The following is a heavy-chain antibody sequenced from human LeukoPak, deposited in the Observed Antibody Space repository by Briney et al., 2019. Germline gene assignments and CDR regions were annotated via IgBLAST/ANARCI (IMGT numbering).Heavy chain of an antibody. Sequence: PSETLSLTCIVSGGSISSYYWSWIRQPPGKGLEWIGSIYYSGSAYYNPSLKSRVTISIDTSKNHFSLKLSSVTAADTAVYYCARSGSGSYSTDYWGQGTLVTVSS. V-gene: IGHV4-59*12. J-gene: IGHJ4*02. CDR1: GGSISSYY. CDR3: ARSGSGSYSTDY. D-gene: IGHD3-10*01. CDR2: IYYSGSA.